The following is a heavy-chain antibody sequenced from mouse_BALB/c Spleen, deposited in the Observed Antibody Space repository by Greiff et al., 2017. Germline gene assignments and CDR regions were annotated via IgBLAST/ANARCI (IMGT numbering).Heavy chain of an antibody. Sequence: EVKVVESGGGLVQPGGSRKLSCAASGFTFSDYGMAWVRQAPGKGPEWVAFISNLAYSIYYADTVTGRFTISRENAKNTLYLEMSSLRSEDTAMYYCARDGYDAMDYWGQGTSVTVSS. CDR2: ISNLAYSI. J-gene: IGHJ4*01. CDR1: GFTFSDYG. V-gene: IGHV5-15*02. CDR3: ARDGYDAMDY.